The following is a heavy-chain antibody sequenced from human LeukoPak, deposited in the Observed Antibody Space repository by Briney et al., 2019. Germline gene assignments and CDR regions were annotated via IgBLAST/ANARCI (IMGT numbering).Heavy chain of an antibody. Sequence: PGGSLRLSCAASGFSFSSYSMNWVRQAPGKGLEWVSSISSSSSYIYYADSVKGRFTISRDNAKNSLYVQMNSLIAEDTAVYYCARDSYVRGDYHGMDVWGQGTTVTVSS. J-gene: IGHJ6*02. CDR2: ISSSSSYI. CDR1: GFSFSSYS. D-gene: IGHD3-10*02. CDR3: ARDSYVRGDYHGMDV. V-gene: IGHV3-21*01.